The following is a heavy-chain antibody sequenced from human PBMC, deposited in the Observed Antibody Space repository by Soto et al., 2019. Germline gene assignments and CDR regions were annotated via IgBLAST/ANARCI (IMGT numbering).Heavy chain of an antibody. D-gene: IGHD2-8*02. V-gene: IGHV3-23*01. J-gene: IGHJ3*02. CDR3: AKATATGGRAFEI. Sequence: GGSLRLSCAVSGFICSSYDMSWVRQAPGKGLEWVSTILVGGSTHYEDSVKGRLTISRDTSKNTVYLQMNSLTAGDTAVYYCAKATATGGRAFEIYGQGTLVTVSS. CDR2: ILVGGST. CDR1: GFICSSYD.